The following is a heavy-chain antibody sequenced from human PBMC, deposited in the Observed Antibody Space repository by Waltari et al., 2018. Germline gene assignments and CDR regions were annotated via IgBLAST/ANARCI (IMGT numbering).Heavy chain of an antibody. J-gene: IGHJ4*02. Sequence: EVQLLESGGGLVQPGGSLRLSCAASGFTFSSYAMSWVRQAPGKGLEWVSVIYSGGSTYYADSVKGRFTISRDNSKNTLYLQMNSLRAEDTAVYYCAKDPLYGSGSYVVDYWGQGTLVTVSS. CDR3: AKDPLYGSGSYVVDY. D-gene: IGHD3-10*01. CDR2: IYSGGST. CDR1: GFTFSSYA. V-gene: IGHV3-23*03.